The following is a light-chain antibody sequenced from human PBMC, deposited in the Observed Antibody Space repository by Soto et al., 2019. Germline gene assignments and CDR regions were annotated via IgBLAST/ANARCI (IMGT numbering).Light chain of an antibody. CDR3: QQRGKWPST. V-gene: IGKV3D-20*02. J-gene: IGKJ2*02. CDR1: QTVRNNY. CDR2: DAS. Sequence: EFVLTQSPGTLSLSPGERATLSCRASQTVRNNYLAWYQQKPGQAPRLLIYDASSRATGIPDRFSGGGSGTDFTLTISRLEPEDFAVYYCQQRGKWPSTFGPGTKVEMK.